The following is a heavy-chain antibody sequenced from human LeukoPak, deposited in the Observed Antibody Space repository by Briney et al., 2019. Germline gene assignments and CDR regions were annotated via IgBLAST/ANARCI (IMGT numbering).Heavy chain of an antibody. Sequence: SETLSLTCAVSGYSISSGYYWGWIRQPPGKGLEWIGSIYHSGSTYYNPSLKSRVTISVDTSKNQFSLKLSSVTAADTAVYYCASAVITYYYDSSGSGDAFDIWGQGTMVTVSS. D-gene: IGHD3-22*01. V-gene: IGHV4-38-2*01. CDR1: GYSISSGYY. CDR3: ASAVITYYYDSSGSGDAFDI. CDR2: IYHSGST. J-gene: IGHJ3*02.